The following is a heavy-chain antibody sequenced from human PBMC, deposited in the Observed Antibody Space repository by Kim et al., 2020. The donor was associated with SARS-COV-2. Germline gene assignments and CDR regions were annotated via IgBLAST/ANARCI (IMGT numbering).Heavy chain of an antibody. CDR2: ISHDGSNK. D-gene: IGHD3-10*01. CDR3: ASHRYGSGSYYNVLVY. Sequence: GGSLRLSCAASGFTFSSYGMHWVRQAPGKGLEWVAVISHDGSNKYYADSVKGRFTISRDNSKNTLYLQMNSLRAEDTAVYYCASHRYGSGSYYNVLVYWG. V-gene: IGHV3-33*05. CDR1: GFTFSSYG. J-gene: IGHJ4*01.